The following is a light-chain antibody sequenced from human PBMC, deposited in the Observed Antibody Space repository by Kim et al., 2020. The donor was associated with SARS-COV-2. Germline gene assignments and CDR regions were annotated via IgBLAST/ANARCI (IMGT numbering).Light chain of an antibody. CDR1: QSLIYSYANTS. V-gene: IGKV2-30*01. CDR3: MQGAHWPLFS. CDR2: EIS. Sequence: PASISCRSGQSLIYSYANTSLNWFLQRPGQSPRRLIYEISKRDSGVPDRFSGSGSGTDFTLKISRVEAEDVGVYYCMQGAHWPLFSFGQGTKLEI. J-gene: IGKJ2*03.